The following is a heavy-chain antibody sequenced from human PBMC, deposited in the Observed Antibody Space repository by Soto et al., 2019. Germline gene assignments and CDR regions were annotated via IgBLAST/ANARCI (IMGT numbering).Heavy chain of an antibody. V-gene: IGHV4-30-4*01. CDR2: IYNGGTP. D-gene: IGHD7-27*01. J-gene: IGHJ4*02. Sequence: QVQLQESGPGLVKPSQTLSLTCTVSGGSINTVNYYWSWIRQSPDKGLECIGHIYNGGTPYNNPSLMCGVTISVDTSNNQFSLNLSSVRAADTAVYYCARGPSGDKVDYWGQGTLVTVSA. CDR3: ARGPSGDKVDY. CDR1: GGSINTVNYY.